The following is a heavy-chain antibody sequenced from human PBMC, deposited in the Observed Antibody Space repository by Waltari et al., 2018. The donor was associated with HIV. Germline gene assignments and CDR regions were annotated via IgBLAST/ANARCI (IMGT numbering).Heavy chain of an antibody. V-gene: IGHV4-34*01. Sequence: VQLQPWGAGLLKPSETLSLTCAVSGGSFSGYYWTWLRPPPGKGMEWIGQINHSGSTNYNPSLQSRVTMSVDTSKNHFSLNLSSVTAADSAVYHCARQHDYGGPTSKYYQYYGMDVWGQGTTVTVS. CDR3: ARQHDYGGPTSKYYQYYGMDV. CDR1: GGSFSGYY. J-gene: IGHJ6*02. D-gene: IGHD4-17*01. CDR2: INHSGST.